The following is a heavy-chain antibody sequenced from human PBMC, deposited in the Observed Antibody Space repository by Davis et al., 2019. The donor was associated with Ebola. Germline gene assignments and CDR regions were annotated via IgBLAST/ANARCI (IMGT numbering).Heavy chain of an antibody. CDR2: IIPIFGTA. CDR1: GGTFSSYA. V-gene: IGHV1-69*05. CDR3: ARVSVYSGSYHIDY. D-gene: IGHD1-26*01. J-gene: IGHJ4*02. Sequence: SVKVSCKASGGTFSSYAISWVRQAPGQGLEWMGGIIPIFGTANYAQKLQGRVTMTTDTSTSTAYMELRSLRSDDTAVYYCARVSVYSGSYHIDYWGQGTLVTVSS.